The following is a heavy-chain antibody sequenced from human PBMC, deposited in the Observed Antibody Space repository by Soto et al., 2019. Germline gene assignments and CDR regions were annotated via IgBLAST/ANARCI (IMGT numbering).Heavy chain of an antibody. J-gene: IGHJ6*01. V-gene: IGHV3-30-3*01. CDR3: ARDHGMFLSYYYYGMDV. Sequence: QVQLVESGGGVVQPGRSLTLSCAASGFTFSRFSMHWVRQAPGKGLTWVAVISYDGSNTHYAESVKGRFNISRDDSKNTVFLQMNNLRGEYSAVYYCARDHGMFLSYYYYGMDVW. D-gene: IGHD3-10*02. CDR2: ISYDGSNT. CDR1: GFTFSRFS.